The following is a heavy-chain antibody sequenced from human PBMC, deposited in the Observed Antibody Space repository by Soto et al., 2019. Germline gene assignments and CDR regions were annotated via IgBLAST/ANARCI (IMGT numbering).Heavy chain of an antibody. CDR3: ARDRAFAFDI. CDR1: GFTFSDYK. J-gene: IGHJ3*02. CDR2: ISGSSSYI. V-gene: IGHV3-21*01. Sequence: GGSLRLSCAASGFTFSDYKMNWVRQAPGKGLEWVSSISGSSSYIYHADSVKGRFTISRDNAKNSLYLQMNSLRVEDTAVYYCARDRAFAFDIWGQGTMVTVSS. D-gene: IGHD3-10*01.